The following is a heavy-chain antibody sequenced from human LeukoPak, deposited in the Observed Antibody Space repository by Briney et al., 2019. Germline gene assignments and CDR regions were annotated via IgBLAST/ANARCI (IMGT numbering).Heavy chain of an antibody. D-gene: IGHD2-15*01. CDR2: INHSGST. CDR1: GGSISSYY. CDR3: ARVRLCSGGSCYRYYYYYMDV. J-gene: IGHJ6*03. Sequence: PSETLSLTCTVSGGSISSYYWSWIRQPPGKGLEWIGEINHSGSTNYTPSLKSRVTISVDTSKNQFSLKLSSVTAADTAVYYCARVRLCSGGSCYRYYYYYMDVWGKGTTVTVS. V-gene: IGHV4-34*01.